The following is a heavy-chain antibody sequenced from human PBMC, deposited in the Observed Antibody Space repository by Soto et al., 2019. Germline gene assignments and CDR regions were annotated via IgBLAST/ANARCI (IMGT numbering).Heavy chain of an antibody. CDR1: GGTFSSYT. J-gene: IGHJ1*01. D-gene: IGHD6-13*01. V-gene: IGHV1-69*02. Sequence: QVQLVQSGAEVKKPGSSVKVSCKASGGTFSSYTISWVRQAPGQGLEWMGRIIPILGIANYAQKFQGRVTITADKSTSTAYMELSSLRSEDTAVYYCASVGGSSSWAEYFQHWGQGPLVTVSS. CDR3: ASVGGSSSWAEYFQH. CDR2: IIPILGIA.